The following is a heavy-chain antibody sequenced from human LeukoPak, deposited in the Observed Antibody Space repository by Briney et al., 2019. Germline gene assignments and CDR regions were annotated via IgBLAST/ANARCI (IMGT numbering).Heavy chain of an antibody. CDR3: TRDHDSTPFDY. Sequence: GGSLRLSCAASGFTFSRYAMSWVRQAPGKGLEWVSAISGSGGSTYYADSVKGRFTISRDNSKNTLYLQMNSLRAEDTAVYYCTRDHDSTPFDYWGQGTLVTVSS. J-gene: IGHJ4*02. CDR1: GFTFSRYA. V-gene: IGHV3-23*01. D-gene: IGHD3-22*01. CDR2: ISGSGGST.